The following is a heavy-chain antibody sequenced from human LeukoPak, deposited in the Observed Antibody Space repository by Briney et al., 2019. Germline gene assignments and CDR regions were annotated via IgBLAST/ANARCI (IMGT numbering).Heavy chain of an antibody. D-gene: IGHD3-22*01. V-gene: IGHV4-59*01. CDR3: AREGDSSGYYFSY. CDR2: IYYSGST. Sequence: SETLSLTCTVSGGSISSYYWSWIRQPPGKGLEWIGYIYYSGSTNYNPSLKSRVTISVDTSKNQFSLKLSSETAADTAVYYCAREGDSSGYYFSYWGQGTLVTVSS. J-gene: IGHJ4*02. CDR1: GGSISSYY.